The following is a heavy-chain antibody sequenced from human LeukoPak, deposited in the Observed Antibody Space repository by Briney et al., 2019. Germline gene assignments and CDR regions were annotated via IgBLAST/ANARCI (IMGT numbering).Heavy chain of an antibody. CDR1: GFRFSDFT. Sequence: GGSLRLSCAASGFRFSDFTMTWVRQAPGKGPEWVSAIGGRGGSTYYADSLGGRFTISRDNSKDMLYLQMNSLRAEDTAVYYCARHRSEAAFDFWGQGTLVTVSS. D-gene: IGHD3-10*01. J-gene: IGHJ4*02. CDR3: ARHRSEAAFDF. V-gene: IGHV3-23*01. CDR2: IGGRGGST.